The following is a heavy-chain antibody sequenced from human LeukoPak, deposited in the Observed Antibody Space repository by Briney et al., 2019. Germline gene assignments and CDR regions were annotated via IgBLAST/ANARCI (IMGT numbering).Heavy chain of an antibody. D-gene: IGHD6-19*01. CDR3: ADEFGLKWLAD. CDR1: AYTFSAYY. J-gene: IGHJ4*02. Sequence: GPVKVSCKASAYTFSAYYMHWVRQAPGQGLEWMGWINPNNGGTNYAQKFQGRVTMTRDTSISTAYMELSRLRSDDTAIYYCADEFGLKWLADWGQGTLVTVSS. CDR2: INPNNGGT. V-gene: IGHV1-2*02.